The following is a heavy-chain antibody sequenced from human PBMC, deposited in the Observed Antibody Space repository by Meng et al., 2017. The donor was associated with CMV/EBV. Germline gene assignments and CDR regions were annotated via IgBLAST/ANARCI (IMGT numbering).Heavy chain of an antibody. CDR3: ARAPRSSSPGPYYYYYGMDV. CDR2: IIPIFGTA. V-gene: IGHV1-69*05. D-gene: IGHD6-13*01. CDR1: GGTFSSYA. J-gene: IGHJ6*02. Sequence: SVKVSCKASGGTFSSYAISWVRQAPGQGLEWMGGIIPIFGTANYAQKFQGRVTITTDESTSTAYMELSSLRSEDTAVYYCARAPRSSSPGPYYYYYGMDVWGQGTTVTVSS.